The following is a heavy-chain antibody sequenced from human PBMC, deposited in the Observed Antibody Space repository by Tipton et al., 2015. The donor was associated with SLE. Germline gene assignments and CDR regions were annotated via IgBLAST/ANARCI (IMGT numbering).Heavy chain of an antibody. CDR2: IYNSGSK. Sequence: GLVKPSQTLSLTCGVSGDSISDGGNFWTWIRQNPGKGLEWMAYIYNSGSKYYNPSLESRITISVDTSRNEFSLKLSPVTAADSAVYFCAVYAGFYQYYMDVWGKGTTVTVSS. D-gene: IGHD2-8*01. J-gene: IGHJ6*03. CDR1: GDSISDGGNF. CDR3: AVYAGFYQYYMDV. V-gene: IGHV4-31*11.